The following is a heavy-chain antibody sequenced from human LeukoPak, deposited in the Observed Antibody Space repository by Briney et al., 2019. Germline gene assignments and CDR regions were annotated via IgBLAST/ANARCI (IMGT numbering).Heavy chain of an antibody. J-gene: IGHJ6*03. CDR1: GFTFSTYA. CDR2: ISSSSSYI. D-gene: IGHD3-9*01. CDR3: ARSLSSRGILTVNYYYYYMDV. V-gene: IGHV3-21*01. Sequence: GGSLRLSCAASGFTFSTYAMSWVRQAAGKGLEWVSSISSSSSYIYYADSVKGRFTISRDNAKNSLYLQMNSLRAEDTAVYYCARSLSSRGILTVNYYYYYMDVWGKGTTVTVSS.